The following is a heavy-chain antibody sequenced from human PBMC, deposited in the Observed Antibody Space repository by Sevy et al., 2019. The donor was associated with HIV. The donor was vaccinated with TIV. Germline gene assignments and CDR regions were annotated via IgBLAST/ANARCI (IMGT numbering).Heavy chain of an antibody. CDR2: INPNPNSGGT. CDR3: ARGRHLVGGALFFDY. Sequence: ASVKVSCKTSGYTFTGYYLHWVRQAPGQGLEWMGWINPNPNSGGTDFAQNFQGRVAMTGDRSISTVYMQLSRLKSDDTAVYFCARGRHLVGGALFFDYWGQGTLVTVSS. J-gene: IGHJ4*02. V-gene: IGHV1-2*02. CDR1: GYTFTGYY. D-gene: IGHD3-3*01.